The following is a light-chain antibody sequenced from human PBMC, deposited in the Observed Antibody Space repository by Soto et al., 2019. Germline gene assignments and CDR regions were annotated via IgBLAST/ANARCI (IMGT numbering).Light chain of an antibody. V-gene: IGKV1-33*01. CDR2: DAS. CDR1: QDISNY. CDR3: QQYE. J-gene: IGKJ4*01. Sequence: DIQMTQSPSSLSASVGDRVTITCQASQDISNYLNWYQQKPGKAPKLLIYDASNLETGVPSRFSGSGSGTDFTFTISSLQPEDIATYYCQQYEFGGGTKVEIK.